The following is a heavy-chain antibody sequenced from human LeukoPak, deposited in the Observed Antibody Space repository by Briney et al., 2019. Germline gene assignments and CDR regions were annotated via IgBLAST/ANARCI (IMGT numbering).Heavy chain of an antibody. Sequence: GGSLRLSCVVSGIKLSNYGMSWVRQAPGKGLEWVSGIREAGGGTKYADSVKGRFTISRDNSKNTLYLQMNSLRSEDTAVYYCAQLSVGWGQGTLVTVSS. CDR1: GIKLSNYG. J-gene: IGHJ4*02. V-gene: IGHV3-23*01. CDR2: IREAGGGT. D-gene: IGHD1-1*01. CDR3: AQLSVG.